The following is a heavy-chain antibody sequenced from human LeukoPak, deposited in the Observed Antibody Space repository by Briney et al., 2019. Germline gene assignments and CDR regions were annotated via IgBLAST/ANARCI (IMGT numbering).Heavy chain of an antibody. Sequence: SETLSLTCTVSGYSISSGYYWGWIRQPPGKGLEWIGSIYHSGSTYYNPPLKSRVTIPVDTSKNQFSLKLSSVTAADTAVYYCASRITMIVVANHAFDIWGQGTMVTVSS. V-gene: IGHV4-38-2*02. J-gene: IGHJ3*02. CDR1: GYSISSGYY. CDR2: IYHSGST. D-gene: IGHD3-22*01. CDR3: ASRITMIVVANHAFDI.